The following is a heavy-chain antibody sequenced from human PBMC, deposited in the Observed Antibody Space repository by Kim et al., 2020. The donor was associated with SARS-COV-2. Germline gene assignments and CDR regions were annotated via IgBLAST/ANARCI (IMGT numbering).Heavy chain of an antibody. CDR3: ARDSAGSVLLWFGVENLPPPYYFDY. CDR1: GFTFSSYS. CDR2: ISSSSSYI. D-gene: IGHD3-10*01. Sequence: GGSLRLSCAASGFTFSSYSMNWVRQAPGKGLEWVSSISSSSSYIYYADSVKGRFTISRDNAKNSLYLQMNSLRAEDTAVYYCARDSAGSVLLWFGVENLPPPYYFDYWGQGTLVTVSS. J-gene: IGHJ4*02. V-gene: IGHV3-21*01.